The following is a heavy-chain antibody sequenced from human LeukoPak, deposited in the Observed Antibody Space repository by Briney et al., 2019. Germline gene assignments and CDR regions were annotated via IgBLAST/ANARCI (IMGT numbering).Heavy chain of an antibody. V-gene: IGHV4-39*07. CDR1: GGSISSSSYY. J-gene: IGHJ5*02. CDR3: AREGITGSWFDP. CDR2: IYHSGST. Sequence: SETLSLTSTVSGGSISSSSYYWGWSRQPPGKGLEWIGSIYHSGSTYYNPSLKSRVTIAVETSKNQFSLKLSSVTAADTAVYYCAREGITGSWFDPWGQGTLVTVSS. D-gene: IGHD1-20*01.